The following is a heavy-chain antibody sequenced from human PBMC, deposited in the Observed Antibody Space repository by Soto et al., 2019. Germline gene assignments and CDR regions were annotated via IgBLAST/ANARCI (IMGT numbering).Heavy chain of an antibody. CDR1: GDSINSDY. D-gene: IGHD2-8*01. CDR2: IYNSGSA. CDR3: VTYLTNGLYYMDV. V-gene: IGHV4-59*08. J-gene: IGHJ6*03. Sequence: PSETLSLTCTVSGDSINSDYWSWVRQPPGKGLEWIGYIYNSGSANYNPSLKSRVTTSLDPSKNQFSLKLSSVTAADTAVYYCVTYLTNGLYYMDVCGEQTTVTVSS.